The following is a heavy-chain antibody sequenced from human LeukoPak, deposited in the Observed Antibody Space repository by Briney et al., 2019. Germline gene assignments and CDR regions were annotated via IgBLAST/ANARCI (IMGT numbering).Heavy chain of an antibody. CDR3: ARASAAGTHLDY. J-gene: IGHJ4*02. D-gene: IGHD6-13*01. CDR2: IYYSGST. V-gene: IGHV4-39*07. Sequence: PSETLSLTCTVSGGSISSSSYYWGWIRQPPGKGLEWIGSIYYSGSTYYNPSLKSRVTISVDTSKNQFSLKLSSVTAADTAVYYCARASAAGTHLDYWGQGTLVTVSS. CDR1: GGSISSSSYY.